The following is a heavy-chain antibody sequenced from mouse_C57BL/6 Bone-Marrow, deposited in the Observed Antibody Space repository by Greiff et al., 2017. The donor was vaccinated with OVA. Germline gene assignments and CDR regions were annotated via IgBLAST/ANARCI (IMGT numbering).Heavy chain of an antibody. D-gene: IGHD1-1*01. CDR1: GFSLTSYG. J-gene: IGHJ1*03. V-gene: IGHV2-6-1*01. CDR3: ARHYYGSSYWYFDV. CDR2: IWSDGST. Sequence: VHLVESGPGLVAPSQSLSITCTVSGFSLTSYGVHWVRQPPGKGLEWLVVIWSDGSTTYNSALKSRLSISKDNSKSQVYLKMNSLQTDATAMYYCARHYYGSSYWYFDVWGTGTTVTVSS.